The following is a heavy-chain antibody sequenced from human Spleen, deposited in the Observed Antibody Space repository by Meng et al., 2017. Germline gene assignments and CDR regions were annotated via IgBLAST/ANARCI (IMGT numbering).Heavy chain of an antibody. CDR3: TTDTGDYFDY. J-gene: IGHJ4*02. V-gene: IGHV3-15*01. Sequence: VQLVESGGGLVKPGGSLRLSCEGSGFTFSNAWMSWVRQAPGKGLEWVGRIKSITDGETTDYAAPVKDRFYISRDDSINTVYLQMHSLQTEDTAVYYCTTDTGDYFDYWGQGTLVTVSS. CDR2: IKSITDGETT. CDR1: GFTFSNAW. D-gene: IGHD3-10*01.